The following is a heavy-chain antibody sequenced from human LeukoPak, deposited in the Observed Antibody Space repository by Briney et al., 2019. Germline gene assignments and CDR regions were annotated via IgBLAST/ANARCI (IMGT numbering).Heavy chain of an antibody. CDR1: GFTFSSYS. J-gene: IGHJ6*02. Sequence: GGSLRLSCAASGFTFSSYSMNWVRQAPGKGLEWVSYISSSSSTIYYADSVKGRFTISRDNAKNPLYLQMNSLRAEDTAVHYCARADCSSTSCYDYYYYGMDVWGQGTTVTVSS. V-gene: IGHV3-48*01. CDR2: ISSSSSTI. CDR3: ARADCSSTSCYDYYYYGMDV. D-gene: IGHD2-2*01.